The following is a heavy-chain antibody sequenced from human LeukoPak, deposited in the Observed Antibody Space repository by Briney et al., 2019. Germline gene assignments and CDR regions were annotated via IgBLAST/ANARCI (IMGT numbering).Heavy chain of an antibody. J-gene: IGHJ6*02. Sequence: PGESLRLSCAASGFTVSSNYMSWVRQAPGKGLEWVSVIYSGGSTYYADSVKGRFTISRDNSKNTLYLQMNSLRAEDTAVYYCARDLSVPAAISYSSSYYYYYGMDVWGQGTTVTVSS. CDR1: GFTVSSNY. CDR3: ARDLSVPAAISYSSSYYYYYGMDV. D-gene: IGHD2-2*01. V-gene: IGHV3-66*01. CDR2: IYSGGST.